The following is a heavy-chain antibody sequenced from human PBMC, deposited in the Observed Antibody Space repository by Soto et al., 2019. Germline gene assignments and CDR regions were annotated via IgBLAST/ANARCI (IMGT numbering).Heavy chain of an antibody. D-gene: IGHD3-10*01. V-gene: IGHV4-59*01. CDR2: IYYSGST. CDR3: ARIREVTVTDYGWFDP. Sequence: QVQLQESGPGLVKPSETLSLTCTVSGGSISSYYWSWIRQPPGKGLEWIGYIYYSGSTNYNPSLKSRVTISVDTSKNQFSLKLSSVTAADTAVYYCARIREVTVTDYGWFDPWGQGTLVTVSS. J-gene: IGHJ5*02. CDR1: GGSISSYY.